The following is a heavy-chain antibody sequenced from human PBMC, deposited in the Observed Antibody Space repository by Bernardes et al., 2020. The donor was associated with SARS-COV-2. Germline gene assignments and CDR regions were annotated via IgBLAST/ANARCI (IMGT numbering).Heavy chain of an antibody. J-gene: IGHJ4*02. CDR3: AKVGSSSWYVSNYFDY. V-gene: IGHV3-30*18. CDR1: GFTFSSYG. CDR2: ISYDGSNK. Sequence: SLRLSCAASGFTFSSYGMHWVRQAPGKGLEWVAVISYDGSNKYYADSVKGRFTISRDNSKNTLYLQMNSLRAEDTAVYYCAKVGSSSWYVSNYFDYWGQGTLVTVSS. D-gene: IGHD6-13*01.